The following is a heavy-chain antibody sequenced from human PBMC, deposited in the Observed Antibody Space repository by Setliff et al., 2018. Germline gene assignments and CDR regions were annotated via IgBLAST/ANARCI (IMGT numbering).Heavy chain of an antibody. J-gene: IGHJ4*02. CDR2: LYTSGDT. Sequence: SETLSLTCTVSGGSISSHYWTWIRQPAGKGLEWIGRLYTSGDTNYNHSLKSRVSMSLDTSKNQFSLKLSSVTAADTAVYYCARDRVVVLAGRRGFYFDYWGQGTLVTVFS. V-gene: IGHV4-4*07. CDR1: GGSISSHY. D-gene: IGHD2-15*01. CDR3: ARDRVVVLAGRRGFYFDY.